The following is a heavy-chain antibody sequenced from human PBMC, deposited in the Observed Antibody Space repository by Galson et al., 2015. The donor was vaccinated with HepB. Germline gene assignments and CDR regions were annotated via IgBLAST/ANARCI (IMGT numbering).Heavy chain of an antibody. D-gene: IGHD3-10*01. V-gene: IGHV3-23*01. J-gene: IGHJ4*02. Sequence: SLRLSCAASGFTFSSYAMSWVRQAPGKGLAWVSSFSGRGSSAYYADSVKGRFTISRDTSKHTQYLQMNSLRAEDTAVYYCVKSGRGGSGSYIDSWGQGTLVTVSS. CDR1: GFTFSSYA. CDR2: FSGRGSSA. CDR3: VKSGRGGSGSYIDS.